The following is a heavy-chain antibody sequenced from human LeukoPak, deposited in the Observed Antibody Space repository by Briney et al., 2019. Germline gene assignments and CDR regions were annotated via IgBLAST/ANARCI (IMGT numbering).Heavy chain of an antibody. CDR1: GGTFSSYA. CDR2: IIPIFGTA. D-gene: IGHD4-23*01. Sequence: SVKVSCKASGGTFSSYAISWVRQAPGQGLEWMGGIIPIFGTANYAQKFQGRVTITADESTSTAYMKLSSLRSEDTAVYYCARVPGGYSNNWFDPWGQGTLVTVSS. V-gene: IGHV1-69*13. CDR3: ARVPGGYSNNWFDP. J-gene: IGHJ5*02.